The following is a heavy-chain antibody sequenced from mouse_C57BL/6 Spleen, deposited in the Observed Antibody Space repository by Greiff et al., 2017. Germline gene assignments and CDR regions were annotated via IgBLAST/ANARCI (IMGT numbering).Heavy chain of an antibody. J-gene: IGHJ4*01. CDR2: IDPETGGT. CDR3: TRSGRTGAMDY. Sequence: QVQLQQSGAELVRPGASVTLSCKASGYTFTDYELHWVKQTPVHGLEWIGAIDPETGGTAYNQKFKGKAILTADKSSSTAYMELRSLTSEDSAVYCCTRSGRTGAMDYWGQGTSVTVSS. V-gene: IGHV1-15*01. D-gene: IGHD3-1*01. CDR1: GYTFTDYE.